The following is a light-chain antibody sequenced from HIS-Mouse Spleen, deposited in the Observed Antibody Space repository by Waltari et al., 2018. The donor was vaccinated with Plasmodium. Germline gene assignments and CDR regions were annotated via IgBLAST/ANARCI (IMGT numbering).Light chain of an antibody. CDR1: QSLVSSDGNTY. CDR2: KVS. V-gene: IGKV2-30*01. CDR3: MQGTHWPPIFT. J-gene: IGKJ3*01. Sequence: DVVMTQSPLSLPVTLGQPASISCRSSQSLVSSDGNTYLNWFQQRPGQSPRRLIYKVSNRDSGVPDRFSGSGSGTDVTLKISRVEAEDVGVYYCMQGTHWPPIFTFGPGTKVDIK.